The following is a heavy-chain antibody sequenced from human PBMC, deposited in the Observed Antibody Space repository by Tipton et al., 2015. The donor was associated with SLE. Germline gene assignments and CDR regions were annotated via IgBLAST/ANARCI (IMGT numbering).Heavy chain of an antibody. J-gene: IGHJ4*02. D-gene: IGHD2-2*01. Sequence: LRLSCYVTGVSISNYYWTWIRQSPGKGLEWIGNVYKNYNPSLESRVTISVDTSRNLFSLNLSSVTAAGTAVYYCARGPYGPAASYDYWGQGSLVTVSS. CDR2: VYKN. CDR3: ARGPYGPAASYDY. V-gene: IGHV4-59*01. CDR1: GVSISNYY.